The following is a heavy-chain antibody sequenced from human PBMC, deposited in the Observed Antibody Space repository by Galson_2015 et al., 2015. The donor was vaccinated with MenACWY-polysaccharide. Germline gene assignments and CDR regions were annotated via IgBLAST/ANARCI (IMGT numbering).Heavy chain of an antibody. CDR3: ARGGYDSSGDYTYYFEY. CDR2: INAGNGNT. Sequence: SVKVSCKAFGYTFTSYAIHWVRQAPGQRLEWMGWINAGNGNTKYSQNFQGRVTISVDTSKNQFSLKLSSVTAADTAVYYCARGGYDSSGDYTYYFEYWGQGTLVTVSS. CDR1: GYTFTSYA. V-gene: IGHV1-3*01. J-gene: IGHJ4*02. D-gene: IGHD3-22*01.